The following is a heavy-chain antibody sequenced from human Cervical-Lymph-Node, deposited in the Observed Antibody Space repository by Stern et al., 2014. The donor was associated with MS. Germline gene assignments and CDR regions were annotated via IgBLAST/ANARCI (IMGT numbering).Heavy chain of an antibody. CDR1: GGSISSVGYH. Sequence: QLQLQESGPGLVKPSQTLSLSCTVSGGSISSVGYHWNWIRQHPEKGLEWIGSIYYTGSTYYNPSLKSLAVISGDSSKNQFSLNLTSVTAADTAVYYCARSSITIFRVVTAFDIWGQGTMVSVSS. V-gene: IGHV4-31*01. CDR2: IYYTGST. D-gene: IGHD3-3*01. J-gene: IGHJ3*02. CDR3: ARSSITIFRVVTAFDI.